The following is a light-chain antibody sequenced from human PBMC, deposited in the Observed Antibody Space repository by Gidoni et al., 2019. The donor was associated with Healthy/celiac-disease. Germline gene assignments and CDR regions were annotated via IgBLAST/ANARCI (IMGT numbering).Light chain of an antibody. CDR3: QQRSNWPPLT. Sequence: ELVLTQSPATLSLSPGERATLSCRASQSVSSYLAWYQQKPGQAPRLLIYDASTRATGIPARFSGSGSGTDFTLTISSLEPEDFEVYYCQQRSNWPPLTFGGGTKVEIK. J-gene: IGKJ4*01. CDR2: DAS. CDR1: QSVSSY. V-gene: IGKV3-11*01.